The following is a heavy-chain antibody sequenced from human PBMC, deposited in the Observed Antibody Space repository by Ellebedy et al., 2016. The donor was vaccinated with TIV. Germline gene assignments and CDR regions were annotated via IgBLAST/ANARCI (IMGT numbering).Heavy chain of an antibody. D-gene: IGHD4-17*01. CDR1: GGSISSSSYY. CDR2: IYHSGST. V-gene: IGHV4-39*07. J-gene: IGHJ4*02. Sequence: MPSETLSLTCTVSGGSISSSSYYWGWIRQPPGKGLEWIGEIYHSGSTNYNPSLKSRVTISVDKSKNQFSLKLSSVTAADTAVYYCARDGDYGDYSGGRRFDYWGQGTLFTVSS. CDR3: ARDGDYGDYSGGRRFDY.